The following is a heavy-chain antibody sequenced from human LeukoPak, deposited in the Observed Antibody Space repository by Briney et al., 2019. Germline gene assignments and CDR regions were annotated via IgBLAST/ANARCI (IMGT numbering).Heavy chain of an antibody. CDR3: VRGESPLDY. J-gene: IGHJ4*02. CDR1: GFPFSSYW. CDR2: IKQDGSKK. V-gene: IGHV3-7*01. Sequence: GGSLRLSCVASGFPFSSYWMTWVRQAPGKGLEWVANIKQDGSKKSYVDSVKGRFTISRDNAKNSLYLQMNSLRAEDTAVYYCVRGESPLDYWGQGTLVTVSS.